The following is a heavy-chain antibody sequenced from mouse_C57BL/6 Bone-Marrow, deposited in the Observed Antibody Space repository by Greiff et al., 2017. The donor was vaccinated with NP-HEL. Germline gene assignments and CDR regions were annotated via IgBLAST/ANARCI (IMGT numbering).Heavy chain of an antibody. J-gene: IGHJ4*01. CDR2: IWTGGGT. CDR1: GFSLTSYA. CDR3: ARNRLYYYGSSYDYAMDY. D-gene: IGHD1-1*01. V-gene: IGHV2-9-1*01. Sequence: VKLMESGPGLLAPSQSLSITCTVSGFSLTSYAISWVRQPPGKGLEWLGVIWTGGGTTYNSALKSRLSISKDNSKIQVFLKMNSLQTDDTAMYYCARNRLYYYGSSYDYAMDYWGQGTSVTVSS.